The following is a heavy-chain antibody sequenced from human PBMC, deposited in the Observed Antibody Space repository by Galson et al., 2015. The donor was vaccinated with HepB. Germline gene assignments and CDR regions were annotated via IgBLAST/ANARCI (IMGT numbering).Heavy chain of an antibody. D-gene: IGHD5-24*01. CDR1: GFSLSTSGVG. V-gene: IGHV2-5*02. J-gene: IGHJ4*02. Sequence: PALVKPTQTLTLTCTFSGFSLSTSGVGVGWIRQPPGKALEWLALIYWDDDKRYSPSLKSRLTITKDTSKNQVVLTMTNMDPVDTATYYCAHRRDGYSFFDYWGQGNLVTVSS. CDR3: AHRRDGYSFFDY. CDR2: IYWDDDK.